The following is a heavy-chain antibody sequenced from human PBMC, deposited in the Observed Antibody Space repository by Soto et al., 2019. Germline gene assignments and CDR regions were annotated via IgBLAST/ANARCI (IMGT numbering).Heavy chain of an antibody. CDR3: ARGAGYGDCGGY. CDR1: GFSLRGYS. CDR2: ISGTGSSI. Sequence: EVQLVESGGGLVQPGGSLRLSCAASGFSLRGYSMSWVRQAPGKGLEWVSYISGTGSSIYADSVKGRFTISRDNAKNSVYLQMNSLGDDDSAVYYCARGAGYGDCGGYWGQGTLVTVSS. J-gene: IGHJ4*02. D-gene: IGHD4-17*01. V-gene: IGHV3-48*02.